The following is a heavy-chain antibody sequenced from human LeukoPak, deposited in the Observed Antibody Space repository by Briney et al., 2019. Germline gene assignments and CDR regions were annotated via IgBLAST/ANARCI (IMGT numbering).Heavy chain of an antibody. CDR3: ARSRTPYNWNPDAFDI. D-gene: IGHD1-20*01. CDR1: DFTFSSYA. V-gene: IGHV3-48*01. J-gene: IGHJ3*02. CDR2: ISSSSSTI. Sequence: PGGSLRLSCAASDFTFSSYAMHWVRQAPGKGLEWVSYISSSSSTIYYADSVKGRFTISRDNAKNSLYLQMNSLRAEDTAVYYCARSRTPYNWNPDAFDIWGQGTMVTVSS.